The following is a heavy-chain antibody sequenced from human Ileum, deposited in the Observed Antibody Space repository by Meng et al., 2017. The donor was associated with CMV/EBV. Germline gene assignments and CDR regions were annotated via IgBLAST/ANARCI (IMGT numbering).Heavy chain of an antibody. Sequence: FTFSSYDMSWVRQAPGKGLEWVSAISGSGGSTYYADSVKGRFTISRDNSKNTLYLQMNSLRAEDTAVYYCAKGLLGYCSSTSCYPFDYWGQGTLVTVSS. CDR1: FTFSSYD. CDR3: AKGLLGYCSSTSCYPFDY. J-gene: IGHJ4*02. V-gene: IGHV3-23*01. CDR2: ISGSGGST. D-gene: IGHD2-2*01.